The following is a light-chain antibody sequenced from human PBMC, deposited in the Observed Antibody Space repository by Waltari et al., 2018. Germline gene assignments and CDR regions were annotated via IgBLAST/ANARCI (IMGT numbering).Light chain of an antibody. CDR1: QSVSSTY. CDR3: QQFGSSPPIT. Sequence: EIVLTQSPGTLSLSPGERATLSCRASQSVSSTYLSWYQQKPGQTPRLLIHGASSRATGIPDRFSGSGSGTDFTLTISRLEPEDVAVYYCQQFGSSPPITFGGGTKVEIK. CDR2: GAS. V-gene: IGKV3-20*01. J-gene: IGKJ4*01.